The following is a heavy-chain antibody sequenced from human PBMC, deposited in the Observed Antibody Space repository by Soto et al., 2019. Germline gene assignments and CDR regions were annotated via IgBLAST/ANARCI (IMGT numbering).Heavy chain of an antibody. J-gene: IGHJ4*02. V-gene: IGHV3-15*01. Sequence: EVQLVESGGDLVKPGGSLRLSCVASGFTFSNAWMSWVRQAPGKGLEWVGRSKSKTDGGTIDYAAPVKGRFSISRDDSKNTLSLEMNSLKAEDTAXYXXXXXRGRYKGIDLNNWGQGTPVTVSS. CDR1: GFTFSNAW. CDR3: XXXRGRYKGIDLNN. CDR2: SKSKTDGGTI. D-gene: IGHD3-3*01.